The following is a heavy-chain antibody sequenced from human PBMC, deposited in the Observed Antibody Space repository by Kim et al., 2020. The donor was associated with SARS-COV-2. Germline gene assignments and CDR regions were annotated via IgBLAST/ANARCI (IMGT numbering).Heavy chain of an antibody. CDR1: GFTFSSYW. V-gene: IGHV3-7*01. Sequence: GGSLRLSCAASGFTFSSYWMSWVRQAPGKGLEWVANIKQDGSEKYYVDSVKGRFTISRDNAKNSLYLQMNSLRAEDTAVYYCASFSGYYGSGFYYYYYGMDVWGQGTTVTVSS. J-gene: IGHJ6*02. CDR2: IKQDGSEK. D-gene: IGHD3-10*01. CDR3: ASFSGYYGSGFYYYYYGMDV.